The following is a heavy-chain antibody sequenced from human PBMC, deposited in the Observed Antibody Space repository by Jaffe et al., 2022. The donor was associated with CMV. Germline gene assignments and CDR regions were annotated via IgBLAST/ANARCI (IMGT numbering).Heavy chain of an antibody. V-gene: IGHV4-39*01. D-gene: IGHD4-17*01. CDR2: IYYSGST. CDR1: GGSISSSSYY. Sequence: QLQLQESGPGLVKPSETLSLTCTVSGGSISSSSYYWGWIRQPPGKGLEWIGSIYYSGSTYYNPSLKSRVTISVDTSKNQFSLKLSSVTAADTAVYYCARRPSGDYLFDYWGQGTLVTVSS. CDR3: ARRPSGDYLFDY. J-gene: IGHJ4*02.